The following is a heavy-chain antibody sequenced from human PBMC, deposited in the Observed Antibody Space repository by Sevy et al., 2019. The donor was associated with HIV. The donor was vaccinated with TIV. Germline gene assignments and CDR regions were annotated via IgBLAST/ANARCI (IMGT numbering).Heavy chain of an antibody. CDR1: GFSFSTYA. CDR2: ISGSGSNT. V-gene: IGHV3-23*01. Sequence: GGSLRLSCAASGFSFSTYAMTWVHQAPGKGLEWVSAISGSGSNTYNADSVKGRFTISRDNSKNTLYLQMNSLRAEDKAVYYCAKEGPGYNYDSSGYFPSWGQGTLVTVSS. J-gene: IGHJ4*02. CDR3: AKEGPGYNYDSSGYFPS. D-gene: IGHD3-22*01.